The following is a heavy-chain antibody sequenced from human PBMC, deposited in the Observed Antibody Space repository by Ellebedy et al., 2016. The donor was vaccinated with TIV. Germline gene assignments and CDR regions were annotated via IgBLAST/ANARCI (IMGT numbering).Heavy chain of an antibody. CDR2: INAGNGNT. J-gene: IGHJ4*02. CDR1: GYTFTSYA. D-gene: IGHD6-19*01. Sequence: ASVKVSCKASGYTFTSYAMHWVRQAPGQRLEWMGWINAGNGNTKYSQKFQGGVTITRDTSASTAYMELRSLRSDDTAVYYCARGNRAAVAGRVDYWGQGTLVTVSS. CDR3: ARGNRAAVAGRVDY. V-gene: IGHV1-3*01.